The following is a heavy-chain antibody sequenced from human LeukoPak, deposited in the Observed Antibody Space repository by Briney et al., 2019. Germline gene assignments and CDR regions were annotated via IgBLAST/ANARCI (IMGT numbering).Heavy chain of an antibody. J-gene: IGHJ1*01. Sequence: GGSLRLSCAASGFTFRNYAVVWVRQAPGKGREWVSAITGSGATTYYADSVRGRFTIYRDNSKNTLYLQMNSLRGEDTAVYYCGKDPNGDYVGAFDFQRWGQGTLVTVSS. D-gene: IGHD4-17*01. CDR1: GFTFRNYA. CDR2: ITGSGATT. CDR3: GKDPNGDYVGAFDFQR. V-gene: IGHV3-23*01.